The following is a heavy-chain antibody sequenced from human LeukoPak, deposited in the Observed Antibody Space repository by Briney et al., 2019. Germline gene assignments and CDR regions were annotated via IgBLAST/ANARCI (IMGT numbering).Heavy chain of an antibody. D-gene: IGHD3-10*01. CDR3: ASGTGMGGSGSYDPYAFDI. CDR2: INPNSGGT. CDR1: GYTFTGYY. Sequence: ASVKVSCKASGYTFTGYYMHWVRQAPGQGLEWMGWINPNSGGTNYAQKFQGWVTMTRDTSISTAYMELSRLRSDDTAVYYCASGTGMGGSGSYDPYAFDIWGQGTMVTVSS. V-gene: IGHV1-2*04. J-gene: IGHJ3*02.